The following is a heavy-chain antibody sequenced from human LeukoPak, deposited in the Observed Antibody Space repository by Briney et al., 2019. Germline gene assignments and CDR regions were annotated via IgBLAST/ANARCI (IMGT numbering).Heavy chain of an antibody. CDR1: GFTVSSNY. CDR2: IYSGGST. D-gene: IGHD6-13*01. CDR3: ARGGYSSSWYVAFDI. J-gene: IGHJ3*02. Sequence: GGSLRLSCAASGFTVSSNYMSWVRQAPGKGLEWVSVIYSGGSTYYADSVKGRFTISRDNSKNTLYLQMNSLRAEDTAVYYCARGGYSSSWYVAFDIWGQGTMVTVSS. V-gene: IGHV3-66*01.